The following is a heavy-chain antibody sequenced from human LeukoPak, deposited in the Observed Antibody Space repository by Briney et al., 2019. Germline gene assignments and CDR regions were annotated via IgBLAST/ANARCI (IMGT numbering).Heavy chain of an antibody. D-gene: IGHD3-10*01. CDR2: IFHGGST. CDR1: GGSISSSNW. CDR3: ARGEDHGSGTVHFDY. V-gene: IGHV4-4*02. J-gene: IGHJ4*02. Sequence: PSETLSLTCAVSGGSISSSNWWSWVRQPPGKGLEWIGEIFHGGSTNFNPSLKSRVTMSVDRSKNQFSLNLSSVTAADTAVYYCARGEDHGSGTVHFDYWGQGTLVTVSS.